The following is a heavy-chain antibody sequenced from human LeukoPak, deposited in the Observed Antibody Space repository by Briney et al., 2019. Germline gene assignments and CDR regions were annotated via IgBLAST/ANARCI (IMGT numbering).Heavy chain of an antibody. Sequence: GGSLRLSCAASGFTFRIYGMNWVRQAPGKGLEWVSYISSSGSTIYYADSMKGRFTISRDNANNSLYLQVNSLRAEDTAVYYCARGSGGAKENSYYYMDVWGRGTTVTVSS. J-gene: IGHJ6*03. D-gene: IGHD1-26*01. CDR2: ISSSGSTI. V-gene: IGHV3-48*04. CDR1: GFTFRIYG. CDR3: ARGSGGAKENSYYYMDV.